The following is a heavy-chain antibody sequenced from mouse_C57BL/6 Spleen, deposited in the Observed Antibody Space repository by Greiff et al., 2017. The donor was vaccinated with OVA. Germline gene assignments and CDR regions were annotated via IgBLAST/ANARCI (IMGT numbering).Heavy chain of an antibody. D-gene: IGHD2-4*01. Sequence: VQLQQSGAELVKPGASVKLSCKASGYTFTSYWMHWVKQRPGQGLEWIGMIHPNSGSTNYNEKFKSKATLTVDKSSSTAYMQLSSLTSEDSAVYYCARFPDYDGGFAYWGQGTLVTVSA. V-gene: IGHV1-64*01. CDR1: GYTFTSYW. CDR3: ARFPDYDGGFAY. CDR2: IHPNSGST. J-gene: IGHJ3*01.